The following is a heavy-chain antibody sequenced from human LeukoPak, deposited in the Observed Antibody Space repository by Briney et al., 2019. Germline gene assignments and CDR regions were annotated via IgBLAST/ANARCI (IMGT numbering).Heavy chain of an antibody. Sequence: SETLSLTCAVYGGSFSGYYWSWIRQPPGKGLEWIGYIYYSGSTNYNPSLKSRVTISVDTSKNQFSLKLSSVTAADTAVYYCARHSYYDFWSGYYRIDWYFDLWGRGTLVTVSS. CDR1: GGSFSGYY. D-gene: IGHD3-3*01. CDR3: ARHSYYDFWSGYYRIDWYFDL. CDR2: IYYSGST. J-gene: IGHJ2*01. V-gene: IGHV4-59*08.